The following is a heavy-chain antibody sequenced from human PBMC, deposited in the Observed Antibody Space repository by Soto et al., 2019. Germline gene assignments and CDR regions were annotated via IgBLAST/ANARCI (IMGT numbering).Heavy chain of an antibody. CDR3: FRGGVTSRTFDY. D-gene: IGHD3-16*01. CDR1: GYTFSNYW. V-gene: IGHV5-51*01. CDR2: IFPDDSDT. Sequence: GESLKISCQSSGYTFSNYWIGWVRQMPGQGLEWMGIIFPDDSDTRYSPSFQGHVIISVDKSISTAYVQWSSLKASDSAIYYCFRGGVTSRTFDYWGQGTLVTVSS. J-gene: IGHJ4*02.